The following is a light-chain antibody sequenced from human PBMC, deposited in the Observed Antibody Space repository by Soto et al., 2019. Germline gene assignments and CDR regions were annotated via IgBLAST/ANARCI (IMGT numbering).Light chain of an antibody. CDR2: AAS. CDR1: QDIRSW. Sequence: DIQMTQSPSFVSASVGDRVTITCRASQDIRSWLAWYQQKPGKAPKFLIYAASSLQSGVPSRFSGGGSGTEFTLNITSLQPEDFATYYCQQANSFPLTFGAGTKVEIK. V-gene: IGKV1D-12*01. J-gene: IGKJ4*01. CDR3: QQANSFPLT.